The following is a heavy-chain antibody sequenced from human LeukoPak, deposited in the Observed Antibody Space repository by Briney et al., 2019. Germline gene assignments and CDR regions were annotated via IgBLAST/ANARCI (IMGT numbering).Heavy chain of an antibody. CDR3: VREKRGGTYDY. CDR1: GYTFTSYY. V-gene: IGHV1-46*01. Sequence: ASVKVSCKASGYTFTSYYMHWVRQAPGQGLEWMGIINPSGGSTSYAQKFQGRVTMTRDMSTSTVYMELSSLRSEDTAVYYCVREKRGGTYDYWGQGTLVTVSS. D-gene: IGHD3-16*01. CDR2: INPSGGST. J-gene: IGHJ4*02.